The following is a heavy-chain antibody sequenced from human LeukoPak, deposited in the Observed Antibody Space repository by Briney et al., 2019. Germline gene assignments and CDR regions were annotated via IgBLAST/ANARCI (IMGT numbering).Heavy chain of an antibody. V-gene: IGHV1-2*02. Sequence: ASVKVSCKASGYTFTGYYIHWVRQAPGQGLEWVGWINPESGDTNYAQKFQDRVTVTRDTSISTAYMELTSLRSEDTAVYYCARDVSQGSGSYRNQAFDYWGQGTLVTVSS. CDR2: INPESGDT. D-gene: IGHD3-10*01. CDR1: GYTFTGYY. CDR3: ARDVSQGSGSYRNQAFDY. J-gene: IGHJ4*02.